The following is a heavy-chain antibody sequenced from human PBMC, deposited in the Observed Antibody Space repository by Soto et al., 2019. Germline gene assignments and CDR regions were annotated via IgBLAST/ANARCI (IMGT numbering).Heavy chain of an antibody. V-gene: IGHV4-39*01. CDR1: GGSISSSSYY. J-gene: IGHJ4*02. CDR3: ARIIVVVAATPGNYFDY. CDR2: IYYSGST. D-gene: IGHD2-15*01. Sequence: SETLSLTCTVSGGSISSSSYYWGWIRQPPGKGLEWIGSIYYSGSTYYNPSLKSRVTISGDTSKNQFSLKLSCGTAADTAVYYCARIIVVVAATPGNYFDYWGQGTLVTVSS.